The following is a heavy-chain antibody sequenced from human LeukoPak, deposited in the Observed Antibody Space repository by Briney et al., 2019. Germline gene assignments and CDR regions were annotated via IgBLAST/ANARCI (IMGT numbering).Heavy chain of an antibody. D-gene: IGHD1-26*01. J-gene: IGHJ4*02. Sequence: GGSLRLSCAASGFTVSSNYMSWVRQAPGKGLEWVSVVYSGGSTHYADSVKGRFTISRDNSKNTLYLHMNSLRAEDTAVYYCATTDSGSYYSGFDYWGQGTLVTVSS. CDR2: VYSGGST. CDR3: ATTDSGSYYSGFDY. CDR1: GFTVSSNY. V-gene: IGHV3-66*01.